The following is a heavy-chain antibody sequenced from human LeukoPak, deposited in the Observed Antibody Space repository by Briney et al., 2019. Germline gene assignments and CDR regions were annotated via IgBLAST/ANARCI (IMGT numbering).Heavy chain of an antibody. D-gene: IGHD4-17*01. J-gene: IGHJ6*03. Sequence: SETLSLTCTVSGVSISNYYWSWIRQPAGKGLEWIGRIYTSGSTNYNPSLKSRVTMSVDTSKNQLSLKLSSVTAADTAVYYCARDSVQYGDHTTDYYYMDVWGKGTTVTVSS. CDR1: GVSISNYY. V-gene: IGHV4-4*07. CDR3: ARDSVQYGDHTTDYYYMDV. CDR2: IYTSGST.